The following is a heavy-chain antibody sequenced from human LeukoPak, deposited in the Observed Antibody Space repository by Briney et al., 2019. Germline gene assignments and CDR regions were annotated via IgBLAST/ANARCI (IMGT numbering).Heavy chain of an antibody. Sequence: PSETLSLTCTVSGGSISSSSYYWGWIRQPPGKGLEWIGSIYYSGSTYYNPSLKSRVTISVDTSKNQFSLKLSSVTAADTAVYYCARQPLYSGSWIYYFDYWGQGTLVTVSP. V-gene: IGHV4-39*01. CDR3: ARQPLYSGSWIYYFDY. D-gene: IGHD1-26*01. J-gene: IGHJ4*02. CDR1: GGSISSSSYY. CDR2: IYYSGST.